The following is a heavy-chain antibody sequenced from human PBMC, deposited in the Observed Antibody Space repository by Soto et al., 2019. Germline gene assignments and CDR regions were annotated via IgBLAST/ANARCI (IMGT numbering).Heavy chain of an antibody. D-gene: IGHD3-10*01. CDR2: IYYSGST. CDR3: ARTYGSGRSPDYYYYYGMDV. CDR1: GGSISSGGYY. Sequence: PSEALSPTCTVSGGSISSGGYYWSWIRQHPGKGLEWIGYIYYSGSTYYNPSLKSRVTISVDTSKNQFSLKLSSVTAADTAVYYCARTYGSGRSPDYYYYYGMDVWGQGTTVTVSS. V-gene: IGHV4-31*03. J-gene: IGHJ6*02.